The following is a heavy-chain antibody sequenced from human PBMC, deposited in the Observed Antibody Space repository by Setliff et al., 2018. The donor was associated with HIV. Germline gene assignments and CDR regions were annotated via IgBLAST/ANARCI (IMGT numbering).Heavy chain of an antibody. CDR3: AKKSGSHYYDSSGQPVFDY. V-gene: IGHV3-23*01. CDR2: VSPSGDRA. D-gene: IGHD3-22*01. CDR1: GFTFSDYA. J-gene: IGHJ4*02. Sequence: GESLKISCAASGFTFSDYAMNWVRQAPGKGLEWVSAVSPSGDRANYADSVKGRFTISRDNSKNTLYLQMTSLRAEDTAVYYCAKKSGSHYYDSSGQPVFDYWGQGTLVTVSS.